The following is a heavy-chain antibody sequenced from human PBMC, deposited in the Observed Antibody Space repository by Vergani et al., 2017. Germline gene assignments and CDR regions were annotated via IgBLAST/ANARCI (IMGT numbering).Heavy chain of an antibody. D-gene: IGHD3-9*01. J-gene: IGHJ6*02. CDR3: ARDLWGYDILXGFGRNYYYYGMDV. CDR1: GGTFSSYA. CDR2: IIPIFGTA. V-gene: IGHV1-69*12. Sequence: QVQLVQSGAEVKKPGSSVKDSCKASGGTFSSYAISWVRQAPGQGLEWMGGIIPIFGTANYAQKFQGRVTITADESTSTAYMELSSLRSEDTAVYYCARDLWGYDILXGFGRNYYYYGMDVWGQGTTVTVSS.